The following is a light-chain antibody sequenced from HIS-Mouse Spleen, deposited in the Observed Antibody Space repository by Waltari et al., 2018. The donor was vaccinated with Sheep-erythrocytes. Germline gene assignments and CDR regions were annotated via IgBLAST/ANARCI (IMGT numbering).Light chain of an antibody. CDR2: DVS. Sequence: QSALTQPRSVSGSPGQSVTISCTGTSSDVGGYNYVSWYQQHPGKAPKLMIYDVSKRPPGVPDRFSDSKDGHTASLTISGLQAEDEADYYCCSYAGSYNHVFATGTKVTVL. CDR3: CSYAGSYNHV. J-gene: IGLJ1*01. CDR1: SSDVGGYNY. V-gene: IGLV2-11*01.